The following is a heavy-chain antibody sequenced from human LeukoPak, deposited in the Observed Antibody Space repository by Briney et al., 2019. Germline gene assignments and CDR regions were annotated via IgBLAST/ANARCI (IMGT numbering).Heavy chain of an antibody. CDR1: GGSISSSSYY. Sequence: SETLSLTCTVSGGSISSSSYYWGWIRQPPGKGLEWIGSIYYSGSTYYNPSLKSRVTISVDTSKNQFSLKLSSVTAADTAVYYCARDGTYYYDSSGYSNWFDPWGQGTLVTVSS. D-gene: IGHD3-22*01. V-gene: IGHV4-39*07. J-gene: IGHJ5*02. CDR3: ARDGTYYYDSSGYSNWFDP. CDR2: IYYSGST.